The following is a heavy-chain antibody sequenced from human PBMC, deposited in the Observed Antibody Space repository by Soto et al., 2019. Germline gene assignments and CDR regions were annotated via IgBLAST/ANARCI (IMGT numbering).Heavy chain of an antibody. CDR3: ATDPVEQLERRYYYGMDV. CDR2: IKQDGSEK. V-gene: IGHV3-7*05. Sequence: GGSLRLSCAASGFTFSSYWMSWVRQAPGKGLEWVANIKQDGSEKYYVDSVKGRFTIFRDNAKNSLYLQMNSLRAEDTAVYYCATDPVEQLERRYYYGMDVWGQGTTVTVSS. D-gene: IGHD6-6*01. CDR1: GFTFSSYW. J-gene: IGHJ6*02.